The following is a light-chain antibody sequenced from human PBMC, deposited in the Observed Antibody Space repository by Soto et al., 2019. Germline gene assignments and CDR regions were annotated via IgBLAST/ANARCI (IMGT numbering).Light chain of an antibody. CDR1: SSNIGSNY. CDR3: AAWDDSLSGRV. J-gene: IGLJ3*02. CDR2: RNN. V-gene: IGLV1-47*01. Sequence: QSVLTQPPSASGTPGQRVTISCSGSSSNIGSNYVYWYQQLPGTAPKLLIYRNNQRPSWVPVRFSGSKSGTSASLAISGLRSEDEADYYCAAWDDSLSGRVFGGGTKLTVL.